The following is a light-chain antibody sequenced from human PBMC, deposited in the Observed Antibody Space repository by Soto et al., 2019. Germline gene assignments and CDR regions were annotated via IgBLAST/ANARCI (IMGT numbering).Light chain of an antibody. V-gene: IGKV3-15*01. CDR3: QHYNNWPPWT. CDR2: GAS. Sequence: EIVMTQSPATLSGSPGERATLSCRASQSVSSNLAWYQQKPGQAPRLLIYGASTRATGIPARFSGSGSGTEFTLPISSLQSEDFAVYYCQHYNNWPPWTFGQGTKVEIK. CDR1: QSVSSN. J-gene: IGKJ1*01.